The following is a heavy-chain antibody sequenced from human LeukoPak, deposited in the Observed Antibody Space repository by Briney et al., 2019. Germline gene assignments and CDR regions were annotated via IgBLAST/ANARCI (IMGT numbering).Heavy chain of an antibody. Sequence: GGSLRLSCAASGFTFSSYAMSWVRQAPGKGLEWVSAISGSGGSTYYADSVKGRFTISRDNSKNTLYLQMNSLRAEDTAVYYCAKGMPSAGSGSSRFDYWGQGTLVTVSS. V-gene: IGHV3-23*01. J-gene: IGHJ4*02. CDR2: ISGSGGST. CDR3: AKGMPSAGSGSSRFDY. CDR1: GFTFSSYA. D-gene: IGHD3-10*01.